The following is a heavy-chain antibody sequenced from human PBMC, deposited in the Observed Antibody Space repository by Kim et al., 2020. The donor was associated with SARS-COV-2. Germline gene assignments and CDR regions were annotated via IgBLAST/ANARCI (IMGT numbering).Heavy chain of an antibody. J-gene: IGHJ3*02. CDR3: ARRFNSGSYHSAFDI. V-gene: IGHV6-1*01. D-gene: IGHD1-26*01. Sequence: DVSVKGRIIINSDTSRNQIALQLNSVTPEDTAVYYCARRFNSGSYHSAFDIWGQGTMVTVSS.